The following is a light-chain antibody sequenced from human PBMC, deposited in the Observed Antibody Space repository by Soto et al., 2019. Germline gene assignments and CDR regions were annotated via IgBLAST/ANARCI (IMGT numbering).Light chain of an antibody. CDR2: GNS. V-gene: IGLV1-40*01. Sequence: QSVLTQPPSVSGAPGQRVTISCTGSSSHIGAGYDVHWYQQLPGTAPKLLIYGNSNRPSGVPDRFSGSKSGTSASLAITGLQAEDEADYYCQSYDSSLSGHVVFGGGTQLTVL. J-gene: IGLJ2*01. CDR1: SSHIGAGYD. CDR3: QSYDSSLSGHVV.